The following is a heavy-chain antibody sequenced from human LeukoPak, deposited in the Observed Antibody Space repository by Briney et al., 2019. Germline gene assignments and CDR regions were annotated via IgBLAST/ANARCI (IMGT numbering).Heavy chain of an antibody. J-gene: IGHJ6*03. V-gene: IGHV4-39*07. Sequence: PSETLSLTCTVSGGSISNSSYYWGWIRQPPGKGLEWIGRIYTSRSTHYNPSLKSRVTISVDTSKNQFSLKLSSVTAADTAVYYWAREAANYDILTGYYPSYMDVWGKGTTVTISS. CDR2: IYTSRST. D-gene: IGHD3-9*01. CDR1: GGSISNSSYY. CDR3: AREAANYDILTGYYPSYMDV.